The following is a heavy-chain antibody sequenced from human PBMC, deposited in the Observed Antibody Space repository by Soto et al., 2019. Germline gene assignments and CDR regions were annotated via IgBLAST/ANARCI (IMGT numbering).Heavy chain of an antibody. CDR2: FYHSGST. D-gene: IGHD3-3*01. J-gene: IGHJ4*02. Sequence: QLQLQESGSGLVKPSQTLSLTCAVSGGSISSGGYSWSWIRQPPGKGLEWIGYFYHSGSTYYYPSIKSRVTISVDRSKNQFYLKLSSVTAADTAVYYCAAGAIFGVVPLDYWGQGTLVTVSS. CDR1: GGSISSGGYS. CDR3: AAGAIFGVVPLDY. V-gene: IGHV4-30-2*01.